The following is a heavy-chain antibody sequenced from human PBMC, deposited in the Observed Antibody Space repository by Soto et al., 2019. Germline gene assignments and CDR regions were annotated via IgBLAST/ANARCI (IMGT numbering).Heavy chain of an antibody. V-gene: IGHV4-4*02. CDR2: IHHSGNT. J-gene: IGHJ4*02. CDR1: GGSISSSNW. CDR3: ARDKITGLFDY. D-gene: IGHD2-8*02. Sequence: SETLSLTCTVSGGSISSSNWWSWVRQPPGKGLEWIGEIHHSGNTNFKSSLKSRVTMSVDKSKNQFSLKLTSVTAADTAVYYCARDKITGLFDYWGQGTLVTVSS.